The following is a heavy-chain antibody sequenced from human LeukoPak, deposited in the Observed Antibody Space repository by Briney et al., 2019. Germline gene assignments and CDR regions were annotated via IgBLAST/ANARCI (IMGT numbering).Heavy chain of an antibody. Sequence: QSGGSLRLSCAASGFTVSSTYMSWVRQAPGKGLEWVSVIYSGGNIYYIDSVKGRFTISRDTSKNTLYLQMNSLRAEDTAVYYCAAPGGVPGRTLAFDIWGQGTMVTVSS. J-gene: IGHJ3*02. D-gene: IGHD1-14*01. CDR2: IYSGGNI. CDR3: AAPGGVPGRTLAFDI. V-gene: IGHV3-53*01. CDR1: GFTVSSTY.